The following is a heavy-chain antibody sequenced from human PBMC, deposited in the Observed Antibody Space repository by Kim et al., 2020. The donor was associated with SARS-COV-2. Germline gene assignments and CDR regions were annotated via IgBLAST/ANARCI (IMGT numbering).Heavy chain of an antibody. J-gene: IGHJ6*02. Sequence: SQTLSLPCAISGDSVSSNSAAWNWIRQSPSRGLEWLGRTYYRSKWSNDYAISVKSRITINPDTSKNQFSLQLNSVTPEDTAVYYCARRTKNSGLHAGMDVWGQGTTVTVSS. V-gene: IGHV6-1*01. CDR2: TYYRSKWSN. CDR1: GDSVSSNSAA. D-gene: IGHD1-26*01. CDR3: ARRTKNSGLHAGMDV.